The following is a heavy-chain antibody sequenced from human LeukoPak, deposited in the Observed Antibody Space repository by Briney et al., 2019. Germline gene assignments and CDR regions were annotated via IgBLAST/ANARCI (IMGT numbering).Heavy chain of an antibody. V-gene: IGHV4-59*01. Sequence: SETLSLTCTVSGGSISSYYWSWIRQPPGKGLEWIGYIYYSGSTNYNPFLKSRVTISVDTSKNQFSLKLSSVTAADTAVYYCAREYSSSWYNWFDPWGQGTLVTVSS. CDR1: GGSISSYY. CDR2: IYYSGST. D-gene: IGHD6-13*01. J-gene: IGHJ5*02. CDR3: AREYSSSWYNWFDP.